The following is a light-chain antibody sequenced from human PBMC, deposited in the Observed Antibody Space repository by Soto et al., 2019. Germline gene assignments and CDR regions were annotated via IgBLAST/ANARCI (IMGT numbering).Light chain of an antibody. J-gene: IGLJ3*02. CDR3: AAWDDSLNGRV. Sequence: QSVLTQPPSASGTPGQRVTISCSGSSSSIGTYTVNWYQQLPGMAPKLLIYGHNQRPSGVPDRFSGSKSGTSASLAISGLQSADEADYYCAAWDDSLNGRVFGGGTKLTVL. V-gene: IGLV1-44*01. CDR2: GHN. CDR1: SSSIGTYT.